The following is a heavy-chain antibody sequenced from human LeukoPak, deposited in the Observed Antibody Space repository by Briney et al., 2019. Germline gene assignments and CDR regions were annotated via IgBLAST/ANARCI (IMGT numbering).Heavy chain of an antibody. V-gene: IGHV4-59*01. J-gene: IGHJ4*02. CDR3: ARADFWSGYPIDH. D-gene: IGHD3-3*01. CDR1: GDSISSYY. CDR2: ISYSGTT. Sequence: SETLSLTCIVSGDSISSYYWSWIRQPPGKGLEWIGYISYSGTTNYNPSLKSRVTISVDTSKNQFSLKVSSVTAADSAVYYCARADFWSGYPIDHWGQGTLVTVSS.